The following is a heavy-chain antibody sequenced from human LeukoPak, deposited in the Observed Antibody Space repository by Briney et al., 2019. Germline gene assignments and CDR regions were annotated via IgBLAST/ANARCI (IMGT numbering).Heavy chain of an antibody. CDR3: AIMRGYYDGSGYWVQ. Sequence: GGSLRLSCAASGFTFGSYGMSWVRQAPGKGLEWVSFITPNADRASYADSVKGRFTISRDNPRNTLYMQMNSLRDEDTAVYYCAIMRGYYDGSGYWVQWGQGTLVTVSS. CDR1: GFTFGSYG. J-gene: IGHJ1*01. D-gene: IGHD3-22*01. V-gene: IGHV3-23*01. CDR2: ITPNADRA.